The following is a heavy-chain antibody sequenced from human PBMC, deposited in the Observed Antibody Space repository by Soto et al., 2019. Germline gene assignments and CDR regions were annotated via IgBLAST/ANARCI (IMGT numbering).Heavy chain of an antibody. J-gene: IGHJ4*02. CDR3: ARIQLDTIMALDY. Sequence: QVQLVESGGGVAQPGGSRRLSLAASGFTFDAYGFHWVRRAPGKGLEGVAVKGRFTISRDSSKSALNLQMNSLRADDTAVYYCARIQLDTIMALDYWGQGTLVTVSS. D-gene: IGHD1-1*01. V-gene: IGHV3-33*01. CDR1: GFTFDAYG.